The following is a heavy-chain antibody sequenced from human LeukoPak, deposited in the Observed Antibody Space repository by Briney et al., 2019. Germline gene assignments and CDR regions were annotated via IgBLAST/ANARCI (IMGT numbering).Heavy chain of an antibody. CDR2: INYSGST. J-gene: IGHJ5*02. Sequence: PSETLSLTCTVSSXSISSYYWSWIRQPPGKGLEWIGYINYSGSTNYNPSLKSRVTISVDTSKNQFSLKLNSVTAADTAVYYCARGAGWWGAWGQGTLVTVSS. CDR1: SXSISSYY. CDR3: ARGAGWWGA. D-gene: IGHD6-19*01. V-gene: IGHV4-59*08.